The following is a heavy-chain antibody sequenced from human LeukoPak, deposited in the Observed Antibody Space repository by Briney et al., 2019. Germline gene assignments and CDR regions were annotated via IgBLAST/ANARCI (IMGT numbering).Heavy chain of an antibody. Sequence: GGAPRISCAAPGFSFCNYVLTLVRPAPGEGLDWVSGISASGGTTYYADSVKGRFTISRDNAKNSLYLQMNSLRAEDTAVYYCARGGNLENWGGGTLVTVSS. D-gene: IGHD1-14*01. V-gene: IGHV3-23*01. CDR3: ARGGNLEN. CDR2: ISASGGTT. J-gene: IGHJ4*02. CDR1: GFSFCNYV.